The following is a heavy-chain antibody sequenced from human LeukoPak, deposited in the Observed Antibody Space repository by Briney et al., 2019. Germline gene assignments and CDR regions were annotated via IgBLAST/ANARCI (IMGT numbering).Heavy chain of an antibody. CDR3: ARTDPAGTGDYYYGMDV. Sequence: GASVKVSCKASGYTFRTYGISWVRQAPGQGLEWMGWISAHNGNTNYAQKLQGRVTMTTDTSTSTAYMELRSLRSDDTAVYYCARTDPAGTGDYYYGMDVWGQGTTVTVSS. D-gene: IGHD6-19*01. CDR1: GYTFRTYG. V-gene: IGHV1-18*01. CDR2: ISAHNGNT. J-gene: IGHJ6*02.